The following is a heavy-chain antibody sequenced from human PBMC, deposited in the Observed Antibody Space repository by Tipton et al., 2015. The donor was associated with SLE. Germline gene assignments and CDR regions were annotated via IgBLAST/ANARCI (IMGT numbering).Heavy chain of an antibody. CDR1: GGSFSGHY. D-gene: IGHD3-10*01. CDR2: IYYSGST. CDR3: AIGVSVDY. Sequence: GLVKPSETLSLTCAVYGGSFSGHYWSWIRQPPGKGLEWIGYIYYSGSTNYNPPLKSRVTISVDTSKNQFSLKLSSVTAADTAVYYCAIGVSVDYWGQGSLVTVSS. V-gene: IGHV4-59*11. J-gene: IGHJ4*02.